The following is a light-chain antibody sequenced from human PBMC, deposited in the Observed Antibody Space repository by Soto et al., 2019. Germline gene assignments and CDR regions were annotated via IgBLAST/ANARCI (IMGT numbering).Light chain of an antibody. J-gene: IGLJ1*01. CDR1: SSDVGGYNY. CDR2: EGS. CDR3: CSYAGSSTFYV. Sequence: QSALTQPASVSGSPGQSITISCTGTSSDVGGYNYVSWYQQHPGKAPKFIIYEGSKRPSGVSNRFSGSKSGNTASLTISGLQAEDEADYYCCSYAGSSTFYVFGTGTKVTVL. V-gene: IGLV2-23*03.